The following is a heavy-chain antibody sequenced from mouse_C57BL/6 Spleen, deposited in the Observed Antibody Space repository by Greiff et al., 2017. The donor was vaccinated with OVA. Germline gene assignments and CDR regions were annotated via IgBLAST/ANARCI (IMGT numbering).Heavy chain of an antibody. D-gene: IGHD2-5*01. CDR1: GYSITSGYY. CDR2: ISYDGSN. Sequence: DVKLVESGPGLVKPSQSLSLTCSVTGYSITSGYYWNWIRQFPGNKLEWMGYISYDGSNNYNPSLKNRISITRDTSKNQFFLKLNSVTTEDTATYYCAREESNGYFDVWGTGTTVTVSS. V-gene: IGHV3-6*01. J-gene: IGHJ1*03. CDR3: AREESNGYFDV.